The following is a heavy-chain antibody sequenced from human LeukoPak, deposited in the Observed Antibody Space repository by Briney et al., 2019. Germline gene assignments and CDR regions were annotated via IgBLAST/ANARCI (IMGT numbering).Heavy chain of an antibody. J-gene: IGHJ4*02. CDR3: AKGRASGSYGGFDY. V-gene: IGHV3-23*01. CDR1: GFTFSSYG. CDR2: ISGSGGST. D-gene: IGHD3-10*01. Sequence: PGGSLRLSCAASGFTFSSYGMSWVRQAPGKGLEWVSGISGSGGSTYYADSVKGRSTISRDNSKNTLYLQMNSLRAEDTAVYYCAKGRASGSYGGFDYWGQGTLVTVSS.